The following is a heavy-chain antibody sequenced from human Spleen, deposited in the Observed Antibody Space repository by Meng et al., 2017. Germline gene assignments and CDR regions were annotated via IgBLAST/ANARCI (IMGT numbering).Heavy chain of an antibody. D-gene: IGHD4-11*01. V-gene: IGHV4-34*01. CDR1: GGSFSDDY. Sequence: QLQQWGAGLLKPSETLSLTCVVSGGSFSDDYWSWIRQPPGKGLEWIGEINHSGSTNYNPSLESRATISVDTSQNNLSLKLSSVTAADSAVYYCARGPTTMAHDFDYWGQGTLVTASS. CDR3: ARGPTTMAHDFDY. J-gene: IGHJ4*02. CDR2: INHSGST.